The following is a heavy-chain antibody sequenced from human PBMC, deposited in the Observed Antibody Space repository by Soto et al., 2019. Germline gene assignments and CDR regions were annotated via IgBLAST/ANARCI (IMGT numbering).Heavy chain of an antibody. CDR2: IYASGRP. CDR1: GVSITHYF. CDR3: ARHFDVDPSLDHYYFDL. J-gene: IGHJ2*01. V-gene: IGHV4-4*07. Sequence: QVQLQESGPGLVKPSETLSLTCTVSGVSITHYFWSGIQQPAGEAPAWLGRIYASGRPTYNPSLKSRVTMFVSQTQVSLRLTSVTAADTAVYYCARHFDVDPSLDHYYFDLWGRGALVTVSS. D-gene: IGHD3-9*01.